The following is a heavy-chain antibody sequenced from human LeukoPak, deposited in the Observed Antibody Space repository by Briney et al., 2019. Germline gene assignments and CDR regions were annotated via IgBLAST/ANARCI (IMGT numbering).Heavy chain of an antibody. V-gene: IGHV4-59*01. CDR2: IYYSGST. CDR3: ARSFSPNYYDLLDY. Sequence: SETLSLTCTVSGGSISTYYWSWIRQPPGKGLEWIGYIYYSGSTNYNPSLRSRVTISLDTSKNQFSLKLNSVTAADTAMYYCARSFSPNYYDLLDYWGQGTLVTVSS. J-gene: IGHJ4*02. D-gene: IGHD3-22*01. CDR1: GGSISTYY.